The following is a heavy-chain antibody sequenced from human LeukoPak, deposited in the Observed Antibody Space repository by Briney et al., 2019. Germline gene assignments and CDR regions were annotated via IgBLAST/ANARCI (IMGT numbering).Heavy chain of an antibody. D-gene: IGHD3-22*01. CDR2: MNPNSGNT. J-gene: IGHJ4*02. CDR3: ARSDYYDSSGFDY. Sequence: ASVKVSCKASGYTFTSYDINWVRQATGQGLEWMGWMNPNSGNTNYAQKLQGRVTMTTDTSTSTAYMELRSVRSDDTAVYYCARSDYYDSSGFDYWGQGTLVTVSS. CDR1: GYTFTSYD. V-gene: IGHV1-18*01.